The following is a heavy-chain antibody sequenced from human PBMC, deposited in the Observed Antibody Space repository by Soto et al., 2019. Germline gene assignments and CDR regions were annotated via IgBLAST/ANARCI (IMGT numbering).Heavy chain of an antibody. CDR3: AGEAAYGVWFAVGYFDL. V-gene: IGHV3-48*03. Sequence: GGSLRLSCEASGFTFGSFQMNWVRQAPGRGLERISHISGSGDTIYYADSVKGRFTISRDNAKDSLALQMNSQRAEDTGVYFCAGEAAYGVWFAVGYFDLWGQGTQVTVSS. D-gene: IGHD4-17*01. CDR1: GFTFGSFQ. J-gene: IGHJ4*02. CDR2: ISGSGDTI.